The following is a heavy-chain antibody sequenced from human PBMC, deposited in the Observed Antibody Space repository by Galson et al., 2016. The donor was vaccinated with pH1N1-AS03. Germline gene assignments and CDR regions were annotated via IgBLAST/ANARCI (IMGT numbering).Heavy chain of an antibody. V-gene: IGHV6-1*01. CDR2: TYYRSKWFN. J-gene: IGHJ5*02. CDR1: GDSVSSNSVA. D-gene: IGHD2-15*01. Sequence: CAISGDSVSSNSVAWNWIRQSPSRGLEWLGRTYYRSKWFNEYPASVKSRITINSDTSKNQFSLHLNYVTPEDTALYFCARQIKGGMDLWGQGTLVTVSA. CDR3: ARQIKGGMDL.